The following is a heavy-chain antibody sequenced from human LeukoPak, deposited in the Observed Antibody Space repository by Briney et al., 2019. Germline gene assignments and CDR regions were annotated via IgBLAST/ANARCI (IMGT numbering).Heavy chain of an antibody. CDR3: ARDKIVGPTDLDY. Sequence: PGGSLRLSCAASGFTFSSYWMSWVRQAPGKGLEWVANIKQDGSEKYYVGSVKGRFTISRDNAKNSVYLQINSLRVEDTAVYYCARDKIVGPTDLDYWGQGTLVTVS. D-gene: IGHD1-26*01. V-gene: IGHV3-7*01. CDR2: IKQDGSEK. J-gene: IGHJ4*02. CDR1: GFTFSSYW.